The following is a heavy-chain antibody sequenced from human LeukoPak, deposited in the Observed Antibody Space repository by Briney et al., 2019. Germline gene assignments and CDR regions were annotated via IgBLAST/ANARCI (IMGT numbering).Heavy chain of an antibody. Sequence: GGSLRLSCAASGFTFSSYEMNWVRQAPGKGLEWVSYISSSGSTIYYADSVKGRFTISRDNAENSLYLQMNSLRAEDTAVYYCARKYCSGGYCYSNFDYWGQGTLVTVSS. CDR3: ARKYCSGGYCYSNFDY. V-gene: IGHV3-48*03. J-gene: IGHJ4*02. CDR1: GFTFSSYE. CDR2: ISSSGSTI. D-gene: IGHD2-15*01.